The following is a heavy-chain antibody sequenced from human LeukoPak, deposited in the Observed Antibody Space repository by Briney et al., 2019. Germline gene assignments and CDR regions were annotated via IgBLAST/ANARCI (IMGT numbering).Heavy chain of an antibody. J-gene: IGHJ5*02. Sequence: PSETLSLTCTVSTPSISSYYWSWIRHPQGEGLEWNGYTYYSGSTNYNPSLKSRVTISVDTSKNQFSLKLSSVTAADTAVYYCARSLLWFGELLPHNWFDPWGQGTLVTVSS. D-gene: IGHD3-10*01. V-gene: IGHV4-59*08. CDR2: TYYSGST. CDR1: TPSISSYY. CDR3: ARSLLWFGELLPHNWFDP.